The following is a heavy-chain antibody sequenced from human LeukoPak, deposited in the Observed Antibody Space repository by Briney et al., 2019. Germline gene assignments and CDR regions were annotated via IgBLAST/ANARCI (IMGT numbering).Heavy chain of an antibody. Sequence: GGSLRLSCAASGFTFSSYAMHWVRQAPGKGLEWVAVISYDGSNKYYADSVKGRFTISRDNSKNTLYLQMNSLRAEDTAVYYCASETPKSTNWFDPWGQGTLVTVSS. CDR3: ASETPKSTNWFDP. CDR2: ISYDGSNK. J-gene: IGHJ5*02. CDR1: GFTFSSYA. V-gene: IGHV3-30*04.